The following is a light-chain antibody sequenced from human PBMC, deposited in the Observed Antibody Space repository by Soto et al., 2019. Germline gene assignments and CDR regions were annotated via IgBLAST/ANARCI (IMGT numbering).Light chain of an antibody. Sequence: QSALTQPASVSGSPGQSITISCTGTSSDVGGYKYVSWYQQHPDKAPKLIIFEGSNRPSGISSRFSGSKSGNTASLTISGLQAEDEADYYCASYTSRSTSVIFGRGTKLTVL. CDR1: SSDVGGYKY. V-gene: IGLV2-14*01. CDR2: EGS. CDR3: ASYTSRSTSVI. J-gene: IGLJ2*01.